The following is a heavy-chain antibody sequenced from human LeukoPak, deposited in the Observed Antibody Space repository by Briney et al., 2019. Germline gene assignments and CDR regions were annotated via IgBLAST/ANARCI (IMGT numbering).Heavy chain of an antibody. Sequence: ASVKVSCKASGYIFTAYYIHWVRQAPGQGLEWMGWINPNSGGTNYAQRFQGRVTMTRDTSISTVYMELSRLRSDDTAVYYCASLYGDYVSSDYWGQGTLVTVSS. D-gene: IGHD4-17*01. CDR3: ASLYGDYVSSDY. CDR1: GYIFTAYY. V-gene: IGHV1-2*02. J-gene: IGHJ4*02. CDR2: INPNSGGT.